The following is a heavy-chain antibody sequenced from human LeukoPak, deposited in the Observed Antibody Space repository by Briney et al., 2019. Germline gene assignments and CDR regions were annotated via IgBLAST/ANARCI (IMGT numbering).Heavy chain of an antibody. V-gene: IGHV4-61*08. J-gene: IGHJ6*03. D-gene: IGHD6-13*01. CDR2: IYYSGST. CDR3: ARGRSSSLYYYMDV. Sequence: PSETLSLTCTVSGGSISSGGYYWSWIRQPPGKGLEWIGYIYYSGSTNYNPSLKSRVTISVDTSKNQFSLKLSSVTAADTAVYYCARGRSSSLYYYMDVWGKGTTVTVSS. CDR1: GGSISSGGYY.